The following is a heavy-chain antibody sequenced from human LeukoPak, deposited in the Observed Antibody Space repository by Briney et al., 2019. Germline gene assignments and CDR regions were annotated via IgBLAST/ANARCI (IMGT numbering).Heavy chain of an antibody. D-gene: IGHD6-25*01. J-gene: IGHJ3*02. CDR2: IGSRSTSI. CDR1: GFTLTSHS. CDR3: ARESSESFDI. V-gene: IGHV3-21*01. Sequence: GGSLRLYCAASGFTLTSHSMNWLRQAPGKGVEWVSYIGSRSTSIYYADSVKGTFPISRDNAKNSLYLQMNRLRAEDSAVYYCARESSESFDIWGQGTMVTVSS.